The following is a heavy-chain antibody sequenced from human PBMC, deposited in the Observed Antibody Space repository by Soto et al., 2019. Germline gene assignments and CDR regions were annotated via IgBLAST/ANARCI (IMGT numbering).Heavy chain of an antibody. CDR2: ISYDGDNK. CDR1: GFTFNYHA. V-gene: IGHV3-30-3*01. D-gene: IGHD1-1*01. CDR3: ARGTTTSAFSVMDV. J-gene: IGHJ6*02. Sequence: QVQLVESGGGVVQPGRSLRLSCAASGFTFNYHALNWVRQAPGKGLEWVAVISYDGDNKYIAESVKGRFTISRDNSKNTVSLQMNSLRTEDTAMYFCARGTTTSAFSVMDVWGHGTTVTVSS.